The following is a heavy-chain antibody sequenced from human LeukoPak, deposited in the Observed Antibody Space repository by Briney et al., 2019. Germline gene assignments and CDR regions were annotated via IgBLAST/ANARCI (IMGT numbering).Heavy chain of an antibody. D-gene: IGHD3-16*01. CDR2: ISYSGST. V-gene: IGHV4-59*08. CDR3: AAGTFTTLFY. CDR1: SGSSSSYF. J-gene: IGHJ4*02. Sequence: SETLSLTCTVSSGSSSSYFWTWIRQSPGKGLEWIGYISYSGSTKFNPSLKSRITVSLETPKTQIFLKLRFVSAADTAIYYCAAGTFTTLFYWGQGTLVTVSS.